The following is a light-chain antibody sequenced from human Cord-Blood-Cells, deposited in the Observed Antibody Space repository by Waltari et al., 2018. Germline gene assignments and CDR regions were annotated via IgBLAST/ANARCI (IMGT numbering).Light chain of an antibody. J-gene: IGLJ1*01. V-gene: IGLV2-14*01. CDR1: SRDVGGYNY. CDR3: SSYTSSSTNYV. Sequence: QSALTQPASVSGSPGQSITISCTGTSRDVGGYNYVSWYQQHPGKAPKLRIYDVSNRPSGVSNRFSGSKSGNTASLTISGLQAEDEADYYCSSYTSSSTNYVFGTGTKVTVL. CDR2: DVS.